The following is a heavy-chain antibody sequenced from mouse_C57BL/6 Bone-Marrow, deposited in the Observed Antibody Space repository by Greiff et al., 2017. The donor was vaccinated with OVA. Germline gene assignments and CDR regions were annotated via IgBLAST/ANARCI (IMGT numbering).Heavy chain of an antibody. CDR1: GFTFSDYY. J-gene: IGHJ3*01. CDR2: ISNGGGST. CDR3: ASDYYGSSPWFAY. V-gene: IGHV5-12*01. Sequence: EVNLVESGGGLVQPGGSLKLSCAASGFTFSDYYMYWVRQTPEKRLEWVAYISNGGGSTYYPDTVKGRFTISRDNAKNTLYLQMSRLKSEDTAMYYCASDYYGSSPWFAYWGQGTLVTVSA. D-gene: IGHD1-1*01.